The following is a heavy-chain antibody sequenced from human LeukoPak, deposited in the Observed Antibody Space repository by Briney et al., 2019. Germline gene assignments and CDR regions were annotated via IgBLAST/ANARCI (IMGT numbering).Heavy chain of an antibody. V-gene: IGHV4-31*03. CDR2: IYFSGNT. J-gene: IGHJ4*02. Sequence: PSQTLSLTCTVSGDSISTGGYYWSWIRQHPGGGLEWIGYIYFSGNTYYNPSLKSRVTISVDISKNHFSLKLTPVTAADTAVYFCARVNYYDSSGHFANFDYWGQGTLVTVSS. CDR1: GDSISTGGYY. D-gene: IGHD3-22*01. CDR3: ARVNYYDSSGHFANFDY.